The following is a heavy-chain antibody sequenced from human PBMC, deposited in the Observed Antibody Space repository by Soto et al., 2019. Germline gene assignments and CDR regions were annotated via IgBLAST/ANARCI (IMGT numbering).Heavy chain of an antibody. CDR1: GFTFSTYG. CDR3: AKDLQSYGDYDYYCYGMDV. D-gene: IGHD4-17*01. V-gene: IGHV3-30*18. Sequence: QVQLVESGGGEVQPGRSLTISCAASGFTFSTYGMHWVRQTPGKGLEWVAVISYDGTNKFYSDSVKGRFTISRDNCKNTLTLQMNSLRADDPAVYSCAKDLQSYGDYDYYCYGMDVWGLGTRVTVSS. CDR2: ISYDGTNK. J-gene: IGHJ6*02.